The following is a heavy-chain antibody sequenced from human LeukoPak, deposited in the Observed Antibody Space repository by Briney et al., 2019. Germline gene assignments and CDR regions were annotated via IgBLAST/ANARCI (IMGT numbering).Heavy chain of an antibody. CDR1: GYTFTGYY. Sequence: GASVKVSCKASGYTFTGYYMHWVRQAPGQGLEWMGWINPNSGGTNYAQKFQGRVTMTRDTSISTAYMELSRLRSDDTAVYYCARDTYSSSPNELDYWGQGTLVTVSS. D-gene: IGHD6-6*01. CDR2: INPNSGGT. J-gene: IGHJ4*02. CDR3: ARDTYSSSPNELDY. V-gene: IGHV1-2*02.